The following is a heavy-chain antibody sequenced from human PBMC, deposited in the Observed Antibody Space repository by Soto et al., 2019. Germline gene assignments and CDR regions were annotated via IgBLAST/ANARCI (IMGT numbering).Heavy chain of an antibody. CDR3: ARGAGIGDY. V-gene: IGHV3-7*04. J-gene: IGHJ4*02. CDR1: GFTFSTYW. CDR2: IKEDGSEK. Sequence: GGSLRLSCAASGFTFSTYWMSWVRQAPGKGLEWLANIKEDGSEKYYVDSVKGRFTISRDNAKNSLYLQVNGLRAEDTAIYYCARGAGIGDYWGQGTLGTVS. D-gene: IGHD3-16*01.